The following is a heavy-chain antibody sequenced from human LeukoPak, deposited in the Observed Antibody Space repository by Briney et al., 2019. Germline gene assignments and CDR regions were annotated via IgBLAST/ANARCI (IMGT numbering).Heavy chain of an antibody. J-gene: IGHJ6*03. Sequence: GASVKVSCKASGYTFTSYDINWVRQATGQGLEWMGWMNPNSGNTGYAQKFQGRVTMTRNTSISTPYMELSSLRSEDTAVYYCARVSVAMVRGVALSNYYYYMDVWGKGTTVTVSS. CDR2: MNPNSGNT. CDR3: ARVSVAMVRGVALSNYYYYMDV. CDR1: GYTFTSYD. V-gene: IGHV1-8*01. D-gene: IGHD3-10*01.